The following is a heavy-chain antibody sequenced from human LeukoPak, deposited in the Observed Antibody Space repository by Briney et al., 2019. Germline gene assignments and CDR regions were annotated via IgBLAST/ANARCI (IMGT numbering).Heavy chain of an antibody. CDR2: IYHSGIT. Sequence: SETLSLTRTVSGGSINTSTRYYWGWIRQPPGKGLEYIGIIYHSGITYYNPSLKSRVTISVDTSKNQFSLKLSSVTAADTAVYYCARENGDYADYWGQGTLVTVSS. CDR1: GGSINTSTRYY. V-gene: IGHV4-39*07. D-gene: IGHD4-17*01. CDR3: ARENGDYADY. J-gene: IGHJ4*02.